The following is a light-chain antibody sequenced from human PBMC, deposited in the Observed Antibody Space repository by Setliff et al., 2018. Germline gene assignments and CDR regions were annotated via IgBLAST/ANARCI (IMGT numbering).Light chain of an antibody. J-gene: IGLJ1*01. Sequence: QSALAQPASVSGSPGQSITISCTGASSDIGDSNYVSWYQQHPGKAPKLIIYDVSDRPSGASHRFSGSKSGNTASLTISGLLAEDEADYYCSSYTTSSTCAFGTGTKVTVL. CDR1: SSDIGDSNY. V-gene: IGLV2-14*01. CDR3: SSYTTSSTCA. CDR2: DVS.